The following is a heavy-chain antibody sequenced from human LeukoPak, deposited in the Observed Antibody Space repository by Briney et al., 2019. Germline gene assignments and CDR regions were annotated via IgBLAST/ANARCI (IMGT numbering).Heavy chain of an antibody. CDR2: IKSKTDGGTT. V-gene: IGHV3-15*01. CDR3: TTVQYSTYYDFWSGYHTFDY. J-gene: IGHJ4*02. D-gene: IGHD3-3*01. Sequence: KTGGSLRLSCAASGFAFSNAWMSWVRQAPGEGLEWVGSIKSKTDGGTTDYAAPVKGRFTISRDDSKNTLYLQMNSLKTEDTAVYYCTTVQYSTYYDFWSGYHTFDYWGQGTLVTVSS. CDR1: GFAFSNAW.